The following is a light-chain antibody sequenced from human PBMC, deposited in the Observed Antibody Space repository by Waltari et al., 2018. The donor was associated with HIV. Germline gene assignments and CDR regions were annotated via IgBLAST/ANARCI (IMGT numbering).Light chain of an antibody. CDR1: PSNIGGNS. J-gene: IGLJ2*01. CDR2: TND. CDR3: ATWDDTMSVV. Sequence: SLLTQPPSVSGAPGQRVNISCSGGPSNIGGNSVNWYRQLPGTAPILLIYTNDQPPASVPVRFSGSKSATSASLVISGLQSDDEADYYCATWDDTMSVVFGGGTRLTVL. V-gene: IGLV1-44*01.